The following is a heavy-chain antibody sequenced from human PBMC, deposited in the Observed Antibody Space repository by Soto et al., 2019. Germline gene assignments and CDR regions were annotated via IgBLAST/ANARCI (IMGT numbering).Heavy chain of an antibody. V-gene: IGHV3-11*01. CDR3: ARDLHHMLSHQHYYEHLDV. D-gene: IGHD3-22*01. CDR2: ISKTAITA. CDR1: GFSCSDYS. Sequence: QVQLVESGGDLVKPGGSLRLSCVASGFSCSDYSLTWMRQAPGGGLDFVASISKTAITAYYAAAVKGRFTISRDNARNSVYLQTDSLRAEDAAVYSWARDLHHMLSHQHYYEHLDVWGTGTTVNVSS. J-gene: IGHJ6*04.